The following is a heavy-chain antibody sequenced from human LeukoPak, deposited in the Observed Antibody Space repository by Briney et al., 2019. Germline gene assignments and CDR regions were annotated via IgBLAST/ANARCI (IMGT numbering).Heavy chain of an antibody. D-gene: IGHD6-19*01. V-gene: IGHV1-2*02. J-gene: IGHJ4*02. Sequence: AAVKVSCKASGYTFTGYYIHWVRQAPGQGLEWMGWINPNRGDTNYAQKFQGRVTMTRDTSITTAYMELSSLRYDDTAVYYCARSSRSSGRPESLYYIDYWGQGTLVTVSS. CDR3: ARSSRSSGRPESLYYIDY. CDR1: GYTFTGYY. CDR2: INPNRGDT.